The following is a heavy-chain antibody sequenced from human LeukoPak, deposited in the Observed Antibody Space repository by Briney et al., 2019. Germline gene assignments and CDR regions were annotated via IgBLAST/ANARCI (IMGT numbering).Heavy chain of an antibody. J-gene: IGHJ4*02. Sequence: SVKVSCKASGYTFTNYAMNWVRQAPGQGLEWMGRIIPILGIANYAQKFQGRVTITADKSTSTAYMELSSLRSEDTAVYYCARSRDGQGVDYWGQGTLVTVSS. CDR1: GYTFTNYA. CDR3: ARSRDGQGVDY. D-gene: IGHD5-24*01. V-gene: IGHV1-69*04. CDR2: IIPILGIA.